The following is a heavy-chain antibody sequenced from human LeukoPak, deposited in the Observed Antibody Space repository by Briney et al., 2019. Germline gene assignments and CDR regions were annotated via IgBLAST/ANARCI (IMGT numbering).Heavy chain of an antibody. D-gene: IGHD3-22*01. CDR3: ARTSGYYTPFDS. CDR1: GGSIRSGGYY. CDR2: IYYSGST. Sequence: SQTLSLTCTVSGGSIRSGGYYWSWIRQHPEKGLEWIGYIYYSGSTYYNPSLESRVTISLDTSKNQFSLRLTSVTAADTALYYCARTSGYYTPFDSWGQGTLGTVSS. V-gene: IGHV4-31*03. J-gene: IGHJ4*02.